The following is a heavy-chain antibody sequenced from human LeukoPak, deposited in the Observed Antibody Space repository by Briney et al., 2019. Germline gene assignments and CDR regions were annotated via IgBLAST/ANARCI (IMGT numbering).Heavy chain of an antibody. Sequence: PGGSLRLSCAASGFTFSSYGMHWVRQAPGKGLEWVAFIRYDGSNKYYADSVKGRFTISRDNSKNTLYLQMNSLRAEDTAVYYCAKDFAGYSSFNWFDPWGQGTLVTVSS. CDR1: GFTFSSYG. CDR2: IRYDGSNK. D-gene: IGHD6-13*01. V-gene: IGHV3-30*02. J-gene: IGHJ5*02. CDR3: AKDFAGYSSFNWFDP.